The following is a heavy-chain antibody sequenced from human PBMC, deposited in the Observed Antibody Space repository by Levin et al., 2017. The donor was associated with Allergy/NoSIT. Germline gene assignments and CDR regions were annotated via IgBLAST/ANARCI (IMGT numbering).Heavy chain of an antibody. D-gene: IGHD6-19*01. CDR1: GFAFGDYA. Sequence: GESLKISCAASGFAFGDYAMTWVRQAPGKGLEWVSDITGGGSDAWYGDSVKGRFTVSRDNSKDMLYLELNSLRVEDTGIYYCAKKQAGTSGFSFDVWGQGTTVTVSS. V-gene: IGHV3-23*01. CDR3: AKKQAGTSGFSFDV. J-gene: IGHJ3*01. CDR2: ITGGGSDA.